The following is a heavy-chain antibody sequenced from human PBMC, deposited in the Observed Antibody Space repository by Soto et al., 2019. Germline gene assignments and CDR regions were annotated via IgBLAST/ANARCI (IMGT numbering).Heavy chain of an antibody. V-gene: IGHV3-30-3*01. CDR1: GFTFSSYA. CDR3: ARDGRSPEWLSLPYYYYYGMDV. Sequence: AWSLRLSRAASGFTFSSYAMHGVRQAPGKGLEWVAVISYDGSNKYYADSVKGRFTISRDNSKNTLYLQMNSLRAEDTAVYYCARDGRSPEWLSLPYYYYYGMDVWGQGTTVTVSS. J-gene: IGHJ6*02. D-gene: IGHD3-3*01. CDR2: ISYDGSNK.